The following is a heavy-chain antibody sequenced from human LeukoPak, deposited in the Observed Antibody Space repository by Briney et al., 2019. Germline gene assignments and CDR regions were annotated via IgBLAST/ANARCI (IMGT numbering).Heavy chain of an antibody. CDR2: ISSSSSYT. CDR1: GFTFSDYN. D-gene: IGHD7-27*01. V-gene: IGHV3-11*06. Sequence: PGGSLRLSCAASGFTFSDYNMSWIRQAPGKGLEWVSYISSSSSYTNYADSVKGRFTISRDNSKNTVYLEMNSLRAEDTAVYYCARDGENHYYGYWGQGTLVTVST. J-gene: IGHJ4*02. CDR3: ARDGENHYYGY.